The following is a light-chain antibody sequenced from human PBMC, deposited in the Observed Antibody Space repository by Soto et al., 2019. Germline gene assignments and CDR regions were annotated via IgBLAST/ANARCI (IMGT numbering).Light chain of an antibody. J-gene: IGKJ5*01. CDR2: DAS. Sequence: EIVLTQSPATLSLSPGERATLSCRASQSVSSYLAWYQQKPGQAPRLLIYDASNKATGIPARFSGSGSGTDFPLTISSLELEVFAFFYCQQRSNWPGPPFGKGTRLEIK. CDR3: QQRSNWPGPP. V-gene: IGKV3-11*01. CDR1: QSVSSY.